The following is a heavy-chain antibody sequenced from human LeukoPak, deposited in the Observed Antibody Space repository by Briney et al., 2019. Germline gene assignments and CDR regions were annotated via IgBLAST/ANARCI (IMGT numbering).Heavy chain of an antibody. V-gene: IGHV3-30*02. J-gene: IGHJ4*02. Sequence: GGSLRLSCAASGFTFSNYGMHWVRQAPGKGLEWVAFIRYDASNEYYTDSVKGRFTISRDNSKNTLYLQMNSLRPEDTAVYYCAKSEGNWNPDYRGQGTVVTVSS. CDR1: GFTFSNYG. CDR2: IRYDASNE. D-gene: IGHD1-20*01. CDR3: AKSEGNWNPDY.